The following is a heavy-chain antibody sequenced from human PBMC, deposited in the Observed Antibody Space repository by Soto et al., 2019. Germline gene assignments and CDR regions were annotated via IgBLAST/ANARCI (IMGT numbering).Heavy chain of an antibody. Sequence: PGGSLRLSCAASGFTFSSYAMHWVRQAPGKGLEWVAVISYDGSNKYYADSVKGRFTISRDNSKNTLYLQMNSLRAEDTAVYYCARVRSGYYYYFDYWGQGTLVTVPS. J-gene: IGHJ4*02. CDR3: ARVRSGYYYYFDY. D-gene: IGHD3-3*01. V-gene: IGHV3-30-3*01. CDR1: GFTFSSYA. CDR2: ISYDGSNK.